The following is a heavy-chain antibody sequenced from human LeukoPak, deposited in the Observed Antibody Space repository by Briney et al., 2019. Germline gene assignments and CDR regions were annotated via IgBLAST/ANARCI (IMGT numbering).Heavy chain of an antibody. D-gene: IGHD6-13*01. CDR3: ARDGSWSTFAY. J-gene: IGHJ4*02. V-gene: IGHV3-53*01. Sequence: PGGSLRLSCAASGFSVSSNYMSWVRQAPGKGLEWVSVIYSGGSTYYADSVKGRFTISRDNSKNTLHLQMNNLRAEDTAVYYCARDGSWSTFAYWGQGTLVTVSS. CDR2: IYSGGST. CDR1: GFSVSSNY.